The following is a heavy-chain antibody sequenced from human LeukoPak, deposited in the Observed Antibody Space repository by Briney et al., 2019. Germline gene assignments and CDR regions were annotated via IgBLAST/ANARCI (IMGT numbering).Heavy chain of an antibody. CDR3: AKAPSIVVVPAAGYFDY. CDR1: GFTFSSYA. D-gene: IGHD2-2*01. J-gene: IGHJ4*02. Sequence: GGSLRLSCAASGFTFSSYAMSWVRQAPGKGLEWVSAISGSGGSTYYADSVKGRFTISRDNSKNTPYLQMNSLRAEDTAVYYCAKAPSIVVVPAAGYFDYWGQGTLVTVSS. V-gene: IGHV3-23*01. CDR2: ISGSGGST.